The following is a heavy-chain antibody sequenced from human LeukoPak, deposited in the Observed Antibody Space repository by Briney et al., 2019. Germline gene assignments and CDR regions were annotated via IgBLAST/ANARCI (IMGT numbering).Heavy chain of an antibody. CDR2: IYTSGAT. CDR1: GDSMSSYY. CDR3: ARSYDISGYSVGFDY. V-gene: IGHV4-4*07. D-gene: IGHD3-22*01. J-gene: IGHJ4*02. Sequence: SETLSLTCTVSGDSMSSYYWSWIRQAAGEGLEWIGRIYTSGATNYNPSLKSRATMSVDTSKNQFSLKLTSVTAADTAVYYCARSYDISGYSVGFDYWGQGTLVIVSS.